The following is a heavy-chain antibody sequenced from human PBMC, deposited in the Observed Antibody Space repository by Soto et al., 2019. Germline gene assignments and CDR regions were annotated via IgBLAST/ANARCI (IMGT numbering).Heavy chain of an antibody. CDR3: AREYCSGGSCPYFDY. Sequence: GGSLRLSCAASGFTVSSNYMSWVRQAPGKGLKWVSVIYSGGSTYYADSVKGRFTISRHNSKNTLYLQMNSLRAEDTAVYYCAREYCSGGSCPYFDYWGQGTLVTVSS. J-gene: IGHJ4*02. CDR2: IYSGGST. CDR1: GFTVSSNY. D-gene: IGHD2-15*01. V-gene: IGHV3-53*04.